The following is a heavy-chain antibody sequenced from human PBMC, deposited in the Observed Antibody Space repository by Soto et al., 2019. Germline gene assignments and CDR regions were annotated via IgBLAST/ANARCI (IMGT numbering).Heavy chain of an antibody. CDR1: GGSISSYY. Sequence: PSETLSLTCTASGGSISSYYWSWIRQPPGKGLEWIGYIYYSGSTNYNPSLKSRVTISVDTSKNQFSLKLSSVTAADTAVYYCARGSDSKVTPVVYDPWGQGTLVTVSS. CDR3: ARGSDSKVTPVVYDP. D-gene: IGHD4-17*01. J-gene: IGHJ5*02. CDR2: IYYSGST. V-gene: IGHV4-59*01.